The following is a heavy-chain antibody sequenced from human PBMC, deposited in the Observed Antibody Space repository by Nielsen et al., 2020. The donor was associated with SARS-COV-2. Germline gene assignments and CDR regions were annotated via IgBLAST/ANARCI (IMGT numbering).Heavy chain of an antibody. CDR3: AKVRGGYCSGGSCYYYYMDV. CDR2: ISGSGGST. Sequence: GESLKISCAASGFTFSSYAMSWVRQAPGKGLEWVSAISGSGGSTYYADSVKGRFTISRDNSKNTLHLQMNSLRAEDTAVYYCAKVRGGYCSGGSCYYYYMDVWGKGTTVTVSS. CDR1: GFTFSSYA. J-gene: IGHJ6*03. V-gene: IGHV3-23*01. D-gene: IGHD2-15*01.